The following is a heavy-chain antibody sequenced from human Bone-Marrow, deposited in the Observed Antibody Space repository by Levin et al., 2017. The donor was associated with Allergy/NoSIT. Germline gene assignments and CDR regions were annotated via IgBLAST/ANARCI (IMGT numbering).Heavy chain of an antibody. CDR2: INHSGST. J-gene: IGHJ4*02. Sequence: KPGGSLRLSCAVYGGSFSGYYWSWIRQPPGKGLEWIGEINHSGSTNYNPSLKSRVTISVDTSKNQFSLKLSSVTAADTAVYYCARGRAMTTVTTAYWGQGTLVTVSS. CDR1: GGSFSGYY. D-gene: IGHD4-17*01. V-gene: IGHV4-34*01. CDR3: ARGRAMTTVTTAY.